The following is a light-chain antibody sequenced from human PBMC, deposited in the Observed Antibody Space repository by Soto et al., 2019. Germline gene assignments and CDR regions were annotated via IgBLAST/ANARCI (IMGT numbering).Light chain of an antibody. CDR1: QSLSSN. CDR3: QQYNDWPPQLT. J-gene: IGKJ4*01. Sequence: EILMTQSPATLSVSPGERATLSCRASQSLSSNLAWYQQKPGQAPRLLIYGASTRATGIPARFSGSGSGTEFTLTISSLQSEDFAIYYCQQYNDWPPQLTFGGGTKVQI. CDR2: GAS. V-gene: IGKV3-15*01.